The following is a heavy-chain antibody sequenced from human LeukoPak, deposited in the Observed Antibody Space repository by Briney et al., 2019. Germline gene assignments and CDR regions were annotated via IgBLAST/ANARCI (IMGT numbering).Heavy chain of an antibody. Sequence: SVKVSCKASGYTFTSYGISWVRQAPGQGLEWMGGIIPIFGTANYAQKFQGRVTITTDESTSTAYMELSSLRSEDTAVYYCARRSQYSGSYYFDYWGQGTLVTVSS. CDR3: ARRSQYSGSYYFDY. CDR1: GYTFTSYG. V-gene: IGHV1-69*05. J-gene: IGHJ4*02. CDR2: IIPIFGTA. D-gene: IGHD1-26*01.